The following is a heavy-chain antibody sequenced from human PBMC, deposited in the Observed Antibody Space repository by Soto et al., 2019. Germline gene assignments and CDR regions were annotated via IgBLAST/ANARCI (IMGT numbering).Heavy chain of an antibody. V-gene: IGHV4-59*08. Sequence: QVQLQESGPGLVKPSETLSLTCTVSGDSINNYYWSWIRQPPGKGLEWIGYIFYSGSTNYNPSLKSRVTISIDTPKNQFSLKLASVTAADTAVYYCARQDGVSGLLMTDYWAQGTLVTVSS. CDR3: ARQDGVSGLLMTDY. CDR1: GDSINNYY. J-gene: IGHJ4*02. CDR2: IFYSGST. D-gene: IGHD3-9*01.